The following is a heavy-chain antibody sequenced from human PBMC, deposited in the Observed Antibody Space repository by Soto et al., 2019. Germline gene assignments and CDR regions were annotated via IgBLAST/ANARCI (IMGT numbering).Heavy chain of an antibody. D-gene: IGHD1-26*01. CDR3: ATVGAPATGLYYFDN. J-gene: IGHJ4*02. CDR1: GGSISSGNYY. CDR2: MSYSGST. Sequence: QVQLQESGPGLVKPSQTLSLTCTVSGGSISSGNYYWSWIRQPPGKGLEWIGFMSYSGSTSYNAALKSRVTISVDTSKSQFSLTLSFVTAADTAVYYCATVGAPATGLYYFDNWGQGTLVTVSS. V-gene: IGHV4-30-4*01.